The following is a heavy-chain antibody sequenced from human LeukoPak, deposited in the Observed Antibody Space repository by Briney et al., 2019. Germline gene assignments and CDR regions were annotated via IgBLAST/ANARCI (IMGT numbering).Heavy chain of an antibody. CDR2: ISAYNGNT. CDR3: AREHSSGQPGYYYYYMDV. Sequence: GASVKVSCKASGYTFTSYGISWVRQAPGQGLEWMGWISAYNGNTNYAQKLQGRVTMTTNTSTSTAYMELRSLRSDDTAVYYCAREHSSGQPGYYYYYMDVWGKGTTVTISS. D-gene: IGHD6-19*01. J-gene: IGHJ6*03. V-gene: IGHV1-18*01. CDR1: GYTFTSYG.